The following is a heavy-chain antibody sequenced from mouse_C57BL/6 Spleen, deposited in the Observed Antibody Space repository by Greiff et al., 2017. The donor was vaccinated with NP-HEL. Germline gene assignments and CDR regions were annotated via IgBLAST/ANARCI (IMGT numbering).Heavy chain of an antibody. J-gene: IGHJ3*01. CDR3: ARKGGLRLRGFAY. CDR1: GYTFTSYW. D-gene: IGHD3-2*02. CDR2: IYPGSGST. V-gene: IGHV1-55*01. Sequence: QVQLQQPGAELVKPGASVKMSCKASGYTFTSYWITWVKQRPGQGLEWIGDIYPGSGSTNYNEKFKSKATLTVDTSSSTAYMQLSSLTSEDSAVYYCARKGGLRLRGFAYWGQGTLVTVSA.